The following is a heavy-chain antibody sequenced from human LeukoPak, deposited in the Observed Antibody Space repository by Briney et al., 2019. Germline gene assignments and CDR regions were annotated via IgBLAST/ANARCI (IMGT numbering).Heavy chain of an antibody. CDR3: ATRVDGTYY. D-gene: IGHD1-26*01. J-gene: IGHJ4*02. V-gene: IGHV5-51*01. CDR1: GYSFTTYW. CDR2: ITPGSSAT. Sequence: GESLKISCKGSGYSFTTYWIGWMRQMPGKGLEWMAIITPGSSATQYSASLRGQVTISADTSINTAYMRWSSLKASDSAMYYCATRVDGTYYWGQGTLVTASS.